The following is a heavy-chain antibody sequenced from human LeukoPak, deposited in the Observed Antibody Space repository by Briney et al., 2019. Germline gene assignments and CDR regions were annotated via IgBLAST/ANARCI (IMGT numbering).Heavy chain of an antibody. CDR3: ANLPTYCSSTACYAPFDY. CDR1: GFTFSSCA. D-gene: IGHD2-2*01. CDR2: ISGSGGST. Sequence: GGSLRLSCAASGFTFSSCAMSWVRQAPGKGLEWVSAISGSGGSTYYADSVKGRFTISRDNSKNTLYLQMNSLRAEDTAVYYCANLPTYCSSTACYAPFDYWGQGTLVTVSS. V-gene: IGHV3-23*01. J-gene: IGHJ4*02.